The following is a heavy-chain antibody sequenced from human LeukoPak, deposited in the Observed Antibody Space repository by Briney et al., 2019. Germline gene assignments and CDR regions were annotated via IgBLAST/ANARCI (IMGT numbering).Heavy chain of an antibody. CDR2: IYYSGST. J-gene: IGHJ4*02. CDR1: GGSISSYY. Sequence: SETLSLTCTVSGGSISSYYWSWIRQPPGKGLEWIGYIYYSGSTNYNPSLKSRVTISVDTSKNQFSLNLSSVTAADTAVYYCARVVDYGDYYFDYWGQGTLVTVSS. D-gene: IGHD4-17*01. V-gene: IGHV4-59*01. CDR3: ARVVDYGDYYFDY.